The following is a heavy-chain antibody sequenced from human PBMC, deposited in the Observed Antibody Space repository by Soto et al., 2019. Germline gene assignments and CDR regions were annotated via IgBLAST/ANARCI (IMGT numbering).Heavy chain of an antibody. V-gene: IGHV4-39*01. Sequence: SETLSLTCTVSGGSISSSSYYWGWIRQPPGKGLEWIGGIYYSGSTYYNPSLKSRVTISVDTSKNQFSLKLSSVTAADTAVYYCAGRYDFWSGYGPGQKSYYYYYGMDVWGQGTTVTVSS. CDR3: AGRYDFWSGYGPGQKSYYYYYGMDV. D-gene: IGHD3-3*01. J-gene: IGHJ6*02. CDR1: GGSISSSSYY. CDR2: IYYSGST.